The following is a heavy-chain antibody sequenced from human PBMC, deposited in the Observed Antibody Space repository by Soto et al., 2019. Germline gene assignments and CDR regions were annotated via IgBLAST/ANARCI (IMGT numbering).Heavy chain of an antibody. V-gene: IGHV3-30*18. CDR2: ISYDGSNK. D-gene: IGHD3-10*02. J-gene: IGHJ6*02. CDR1: GFTFSSYG. Sequence: QVQLVESGGGVVQPGRSLRLSCAASGFTFSSYGMHWVRQAPGKGLEWVAVISYDGSNKYYADSVKGRFTISRDNSKNTLYLQMNSLRAEDTAVYYCAKDLGMFRLYYGMDVWGQGTTVTVSS. CDR3: AKDLGMFRLYYGMDV.